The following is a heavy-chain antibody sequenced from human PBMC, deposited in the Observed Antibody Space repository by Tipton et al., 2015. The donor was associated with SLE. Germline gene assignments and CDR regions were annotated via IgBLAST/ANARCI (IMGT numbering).Heavy chain of an antibody. V-gene: IGHV4-34*01. CDR3: ARWARGFDY. Sequence: TLSLTCAVYGGSFSGYYWSWIRQPPGKGLEWIGEINHSGSTNYNPSLKSRVTISVDTSKNQFSLKLSSVTAADTAVYYCARWARGFDYWGQGILVTVSS. D-gene: IGHD3-16*01. CDR2: INHSGST. J-gene: IGHJ4*02. CDR1: GGSFSGYY.